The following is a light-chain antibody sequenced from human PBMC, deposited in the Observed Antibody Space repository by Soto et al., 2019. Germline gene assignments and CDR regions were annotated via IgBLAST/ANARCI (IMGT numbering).Light chain of an antibody. V-gene: IGLV2-14*01. J-gene: IGLJ2*01. CDR1: NSDVGAYNY. CDR3: SSYTTSSTVL. Sequence: QSVLTQPASVSGSPGQSITISCTGTNSDVGAYNYVSWYQQHPGKAPKLMIYQVSNRPSGVSNRFSGSKSGNTASLTISGLQAEDEADYYCSSYTTSSTVLFGGGTKVTVL. CDR2: QVS.